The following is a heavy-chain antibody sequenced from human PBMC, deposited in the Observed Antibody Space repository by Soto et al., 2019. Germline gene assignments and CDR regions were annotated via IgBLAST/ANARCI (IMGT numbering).Heavy chain of an antibody. D-gene: IGHD2-2*01. J-gene: IGHJ4*02. Sequence: EVQLLESGGGLVQPGGSLRLSCTASGFTFSTYAMSWVRQAPGKGLEWVSTISDSGSTYYADSVKGRFTISRDNSKNTLYLEMNSRIAEDTAVYYCAKDKGGRYCSRTSCLYSFDYWGQGTLVTVSS. CDR2: ISDSGST. CDR1: GFTFSTYA. V-gene: IGHV3-23*01. CDR3: AKDKGGRYCSRTSCLYSFDY.